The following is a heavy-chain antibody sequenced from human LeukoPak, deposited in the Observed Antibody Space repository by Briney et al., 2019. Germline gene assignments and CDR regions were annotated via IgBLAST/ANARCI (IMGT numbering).Heavy chain of an antibody. Sequence: GGSLRLSCAASGSTFSSYGMHWVRQAPGKGLEWVAVIWFDGDNKCYADSVKGRFTISRDNSKNTLYLQMNSLRAEDTAVYYCAKDLTWMLGRFDSWGQGTLVTVSS. CDR2: IWFDGDNK. CDR3: AKDLTWMLGRFDS. D-gene: IGHD2-2*03. J-gene: IGHJ4*02. CDR1: GSTFSSYG. V-gene: IGHV3-33*06.